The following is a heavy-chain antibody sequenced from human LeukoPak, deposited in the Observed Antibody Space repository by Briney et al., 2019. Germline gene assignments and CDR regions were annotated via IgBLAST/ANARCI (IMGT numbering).Heavy chain of an antibody. J-gene: IGHJ4*02. CDR3: AKDRYYGSGTDGKYYFDY. Sequence: GGSLRLSCAASGFTFSSYAMSWVRQAPGKGLEWVSAISGSGGSTYYADSVKGRFTISRDKSKNTLYLQMNSLRAEDAAVYYCAKDRYYGSGTDGKYYFDYWGQGTLVTVSS. CDR1: GFTFSSYA. D-gene: IGHD3-10*01. CDR2: ISGSGGST. V-gene: IGHV3-23*01.